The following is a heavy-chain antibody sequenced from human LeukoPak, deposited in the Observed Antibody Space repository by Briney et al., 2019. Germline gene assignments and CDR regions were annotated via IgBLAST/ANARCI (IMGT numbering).Heavy chain of an antibody. V-gene: IGHV3-23*01. D-gene: IGHD5-24*01. Sequence: GGSLRLSCAASGFTFSSYGMSWVRQAPGKGLEWVSAISGSGGSTYYADSVKGRFTISRDNAKNSLYLQMNSLRAEDTAVYYCARVEMATATGRQNYYYYYYMDVWGKGTTVTISS. CDR2: ISGSGGST. J-gene: IGHJ6*03. CDR3: ARVEMATATGRQNYYYYYYMDV. CDR1: GFTFSSYG.